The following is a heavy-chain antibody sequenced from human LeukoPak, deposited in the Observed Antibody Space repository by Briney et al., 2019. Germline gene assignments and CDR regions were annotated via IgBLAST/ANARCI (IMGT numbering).Heavy chain of an antibody. J-gene: IGHJ4*02. CDR3: VKNGWLDY. CDR1: GFTFSSQN. Sequence: GGSLRLSCAASGFTFSSQNMNWARQAPGKGLGWVAYISTGGDSTKYSDSVEGRFTISRDNVENSLYLLMNSLRVDDTAVYYCVKNGWLDYWGQGIVVTVSS. D-gene: IGHD6-19*01. CDR2: ISTGGDST. V-gene: IGHV3-21*01.